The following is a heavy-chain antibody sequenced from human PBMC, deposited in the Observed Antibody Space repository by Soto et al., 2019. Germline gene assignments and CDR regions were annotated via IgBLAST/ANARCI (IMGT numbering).Heavy chain of an antibody. V-gene: IGHV4-31*03. Sequence: SETLSLTCTVSGGSISSGGYYWSWIRQHPGKGLEWIGYIYYSGSTYYNPSLKSRVTISVDTSKNQFSLKLSSVTASDLAVSQLASSGAYYDYGWGNYGQYFFDDWGQGTQVTVTS. J-gene: IGHJ4*02. CDR1: GGSISSGGYY. CDR3: ASSGAYYDYGWGNYGQYFFDD. D-gene: IGHD3-16*01. CDR2: IYYSGST.